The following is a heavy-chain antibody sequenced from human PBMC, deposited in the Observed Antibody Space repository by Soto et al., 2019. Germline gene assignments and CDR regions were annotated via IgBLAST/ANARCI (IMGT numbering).Heavy chain of an antibody. CDR1: GFTFSSYA. J-gene: IGHJ4*02. CDR2: TSYDGNNE. CDR3: AKDKGVFNWATSYFDY. Sequence: GGSLRLSCAASGFTFSSYAMHWVRQAPGKGLEWVALTSYDGNNEYYTDSVKGRFTISRDNSKNTLFLQMNSPRPEDTAVYYCAKDKGVFNWATSYFDYWGQGALVTVSS. D-gene: IGHD1-1*01. V-gene: IGHV3-30*18.